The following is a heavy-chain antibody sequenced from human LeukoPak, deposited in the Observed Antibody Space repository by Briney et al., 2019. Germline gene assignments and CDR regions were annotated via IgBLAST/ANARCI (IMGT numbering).Heavy chain of an antibody. CDR3: ACGSPRHFDY. CDR1: GYSFTSYW. Sequence: GESLKISCKGSGYSFTSYWIGWVRQMPGKGLEWMGIIYPGDSDTRYSPSFQGQVTISADKSISTAYLQWGTLMASDTAIYYCACGSPRHFDYWGQGTLVTVSS. V-gene: IGHV5-51*01. J-gene: IGHJ4*02. D-gene: IGHD1-26*01. CDR2: IYPGDSDT.